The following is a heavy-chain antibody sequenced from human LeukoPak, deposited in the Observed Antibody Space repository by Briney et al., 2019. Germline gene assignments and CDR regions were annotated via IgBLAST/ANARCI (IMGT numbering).Heavy chain of an antibody. D-gene: IGHD3-22*01. CDR2: INSDGSST. Sequence: PGGSLRLSCAASGFTFSSYWMHCVRQAPGKGLVWVSHINSDGSSTSYADSVKGRFTISRDNAKNTLYLQMNSLRAEDTAVYYCARDPAYYDSSGLTDYWGQGTLVTVSS. CDR3: ARDPAYYDSSGLTDY. J-gene: IGHJ4*02. V-gene: IGHV3-74*01. CDR1: GFTFSSYW.